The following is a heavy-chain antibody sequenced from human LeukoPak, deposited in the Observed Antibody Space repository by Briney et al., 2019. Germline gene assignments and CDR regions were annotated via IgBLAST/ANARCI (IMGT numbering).Heavy chain of an antibody. CDR2: ISGSGGST. V-gene: IGHV3-23*01. D-gene: IGHD3-22*01. CDR1: GFTFSSYA. CDR3: TRSYNYYDSSGYYGFDY. Sequence: GGSLILSCAASGFTFSSYAMSWVRQAPGKGLEWVSAISGSGGSTYYADSVKGRFTISRDNSKNTLYLQMNSLKTEDTAVYYCTRSYNYYDSSGYYGFDYWGQGTLVTVSS. J-gene: IGHJ4*02.